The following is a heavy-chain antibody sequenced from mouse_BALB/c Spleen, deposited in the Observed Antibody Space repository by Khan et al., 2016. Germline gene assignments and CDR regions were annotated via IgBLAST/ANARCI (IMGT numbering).Heavy chain of an antibody. CDR1: GYSITSDYA. CDR2: ISYSGST. CDR3: ARGGNYFDD. V-gene: IGHV3-2*02. J-gene: IGHJ2*01. Sequence: EVQLQESGPGLVKPSQSLSLTCTVTGYSITSDYAWNWIRQFPGNKLEWMGYISYSGSTSYNPSLKSRISITRDTSKNQFFLQLNSVTTEDTATYYCARGGNYFDDLGQGTTLTVAS.